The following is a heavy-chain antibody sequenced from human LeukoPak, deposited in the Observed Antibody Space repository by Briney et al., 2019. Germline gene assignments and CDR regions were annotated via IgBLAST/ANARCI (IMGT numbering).Heavy chain of an antibody. CDR2: IHHTGST. V-gene: IGHV4-59*01. CDR1: GGSFSSFY. D-gene: IGHD4-11*01. CDR3: ARTPGSTVDY. Sequence: SETLSLTCTVSGGSFSSFYWTWIRQPPGKALEWIGYIHHTGSTNYNPSLKSRVTISVDTSKSRFSLKLSSVTAADTAVYYCARTPGSTVDYWGQGTLVTVSS. J-gene: IGHJ4*02.